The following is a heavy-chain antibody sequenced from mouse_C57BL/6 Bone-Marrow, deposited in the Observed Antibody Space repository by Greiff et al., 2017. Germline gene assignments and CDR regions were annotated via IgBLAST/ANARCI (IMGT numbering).Heavy chain of an antibody. Sequence: EVKLVESGGDLAKPGGSLKLSCAASGFTFSSYGMSWVRQTPDKRLEWVATISSGGSYTYYPDSVKGRFTISRDNAKNTLYLQMSSLKSEDTAMYYWARLTTAYAMDYWGQGTSVTVSS. J-gene: IGHJ4*01. CDR3: ARLTTAYAMDY. CDR2: ISSGGSYT. V-gene: IGHV5-6*02. D-gene: IGHD1-2*01. CDR1: GFTFSSYG.